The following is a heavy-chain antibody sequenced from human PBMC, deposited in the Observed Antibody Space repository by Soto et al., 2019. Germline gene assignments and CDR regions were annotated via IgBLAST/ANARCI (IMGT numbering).Heavy chain of an antibody. CDR2: ISAYNGNA. Sequence: ASVKVSCKASGYTFTSYGISWVRQAPGQGLEWMGWISAYNGNANYAQKLQGRVTMTTDKSTSTAYMELRSLRSEDTAVYYCARVGPHSGSYWFFDYWGQGTLVTVSS. J-gene: IGHJ4*02. CDR1: GYTFTSYG. CDR3: ARVGPHSGSYWFFDY. D-gene: IGHD1-26*01. V-gene: IGHV1-18*01.